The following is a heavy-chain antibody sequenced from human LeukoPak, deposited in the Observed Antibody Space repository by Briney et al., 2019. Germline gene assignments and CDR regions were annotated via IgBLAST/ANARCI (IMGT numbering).Heavy chain of an antibody. CDR3: ARLPSMGFGELLSYYFDY. J-gene: IGHJ4*02. CDR1: GYSFTSYW. Sequence: GESLKISCKGSGYSFTSYWIGWVRQMPGKGLEWMGIVYPGDSDTRYSPSFQGQVTISADKSISTAYLQWSSLKASDTAMYYCARLPSMGFGELLSYYFDYWGQGTLVTVSS. V-gene: IGHV5-51*01. D-gene: IGHD3-10*01. CDR2: VYPGDSDT.